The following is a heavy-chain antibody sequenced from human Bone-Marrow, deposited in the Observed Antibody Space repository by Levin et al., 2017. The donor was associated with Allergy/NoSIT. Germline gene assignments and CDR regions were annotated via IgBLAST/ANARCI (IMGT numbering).Heavy chain of an antibody. CDR2: VTNKDNPKRT. D-gene: IGHD2-2*01. CDR3: ADLGRSNGLDV. V-gene: IGHV3-72*01. J-gene: IGHJ6*02. CDR1: GFTFSDHY. Sequence: PGGSLRLSCAASGFTFSDHYIDWVRQAPGKGLEWVGRVTNKDNPKRTEYAASVKGRFTISRDDSENSVYLQMNSLKIEDTAVYFCADLGRSNGLDVWGQGTTVTVSS.